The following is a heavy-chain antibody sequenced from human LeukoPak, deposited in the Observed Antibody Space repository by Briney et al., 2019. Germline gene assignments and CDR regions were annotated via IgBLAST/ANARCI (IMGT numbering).Heavy chain of an antibody. V-gene: IGHV1-18*01. CDR3: ARAGSMANFDY. Sequence: GASVSVSCKASGYTFTSYGISWVRQAPGQGREWMGWITAYNGNTNYAQKLQGRVTMTTDTSTSTAYMELRSLRSDDTAVYYCARAGSMANFDYWGQGTLVTVSS. J-gene: IGHJ4*02. D-gene: IGHD2-2*01. CDR2: ITAYNGNT. CDR1: GYTFTSYG.